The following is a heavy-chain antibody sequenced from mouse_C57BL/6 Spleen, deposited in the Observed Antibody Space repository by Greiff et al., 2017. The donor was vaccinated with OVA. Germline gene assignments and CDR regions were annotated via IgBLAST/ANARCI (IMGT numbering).Heavy chain of an antibody. J-gene: IGHJ1*03. V-gene: IGHV14-1*01. CDR1: GFNIKDYY. D-gene: IGHD1-1*01. CDR3: TTSYYGSSSYWYFDV. Sequence: EVQLQQSGAELVRPGASVKLSCTASGFNIKDYYMHWVKQRPEQGLEWIGRIDPEDGDTEYAPQFQGKATMTADTSSNTAYLQLSSLTSEDTAVYYCTTSYYGSSSYWYFDVWGTGTTVTVSS. CDR2: IDPEDGDT.